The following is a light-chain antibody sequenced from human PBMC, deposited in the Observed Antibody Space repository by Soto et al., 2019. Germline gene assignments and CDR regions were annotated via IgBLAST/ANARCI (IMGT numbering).Light chain of an antibody. CDR3: QQSYSSLST. V-gene: IGKV1-39*01. CDR1: QNINTY. Sequence: DIQMTQSPSSLSASVGDRVTITCRASQNINTYLNWYQQKPGKAPKVLIYAASTLQSGVPSRFSGSGSVTDFTLTXTSLQPEDXATYYCQQSYSSLSTF. CDR2: AAS. J-gene: IGKJ5*01.